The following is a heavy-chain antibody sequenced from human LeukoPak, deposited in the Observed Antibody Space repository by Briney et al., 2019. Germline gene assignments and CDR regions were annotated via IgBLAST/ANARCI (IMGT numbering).Heavy chain of an antibody. Sequence: GRSLRLSCAASGFTFSSYAMHWVRQAPGKGLEWVAVISYDGSNKYYADSVKGRFTISRDSSKNTLYLQMNSLRAEDTAVYYCARDRSAVTDYWGQGTLVTVSS. J-gene: IGHJ4*02. CDR3: ARDRSAVTDY. CDR2: ISYDGSNK. V-gene: IGHV3-30*04. D-gene: IGHD4-17*01. CDR1: GFTFSSYA.